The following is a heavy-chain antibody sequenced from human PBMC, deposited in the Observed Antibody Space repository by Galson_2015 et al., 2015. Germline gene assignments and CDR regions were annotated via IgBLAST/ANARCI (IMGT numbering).Heavy chain of an antibody. Sequence: PALVKPTQTLTLTCTFSGFSLSTSRVGVGWIRQPPGKALEWLAVIYWDDDKRYSPSLRSRLTITKDTSKNQVVLTMTNMDPVDTATYYCVHRRPLPPAPTWYTNWFDPWGQGTLVTVSS. J-gene: IGHJ5*02. V-gene: IGHV2-5*02. CDR3: VHRRPLPPAPTWYTNWFDP. CDR2: IYWDDDK. D-gene: IGHD2-2*01. CDR1: GFSLSTSRVG.